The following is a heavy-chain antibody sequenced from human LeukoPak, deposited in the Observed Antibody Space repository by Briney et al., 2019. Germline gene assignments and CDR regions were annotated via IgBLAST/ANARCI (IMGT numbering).Heavy chain of an antibody. D-gene: IGHD1-26*01. Sequence: GGSLRLSCAASGFTFSSYSMNWVRQAPGKGLEWVSSISSSSSYIYYADSVKGRFTISRDNAKSSLYLQMNSLRAEDTAVYYCARELAGATTDFDYWGQGTLVTVSS. CDR2: ISSSSSYI. CDR1: GFTFSSYS. J-gene: IGHJ4*02. V-gene: IGHV3-21*01. CDR3: ARELAGATTDFDY.